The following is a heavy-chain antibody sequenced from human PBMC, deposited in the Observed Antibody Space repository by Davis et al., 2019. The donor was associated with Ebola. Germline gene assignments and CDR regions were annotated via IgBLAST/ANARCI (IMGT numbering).Heavy chain of an antibody. CDR2: IIPIFGTA. Sequence: SVKVSCKASGGTFSSYAISWVRQAPGQGLEWMGGIIPIFGTANYAQKFQGRVTITADESTSTAYMELSSLRSEDTAVYYCARGAHLIVVVPAARENWFDPWGQGTLVTVSS. CDR3: ARGAHLIVVVPAARENWFDP. D-gene: IGHD2-2*01. J-gene: IGHJ5*02. V-gene: IGHV1-69*13. CDR1: GGTFSSYA.